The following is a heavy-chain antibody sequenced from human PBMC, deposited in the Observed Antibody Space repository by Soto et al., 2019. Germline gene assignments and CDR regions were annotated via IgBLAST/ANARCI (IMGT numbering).Heavy chain of an antibody. V-gene: IGHV4-31*03. D-gene: IGHD2-8*02. Sequence: SETLSLTCTASGGSISSGGYYWSWMRQHPGKGLEWIGYIYYSGSTYYNPSLKSRVTISVDTSKNQFSLKLTSVTAADTAVYYCARDKITGPFDYWGQGTLVTVSS. CDR1: GGSISSGGYY. CDR3: ARDKITGPFDY. J-gene: IGHJ4*02. CDR2: IYYSGST.